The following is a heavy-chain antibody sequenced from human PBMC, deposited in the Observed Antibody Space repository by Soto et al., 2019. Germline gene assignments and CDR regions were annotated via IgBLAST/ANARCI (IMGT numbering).Heavy chain of an antibody. CDR2: ISNDGSRR. Sequence: QVHLVESGGGVVQPGRSLRLSCAASGFTFGNFGIHWVRQAPGKGLEWVADISNDGSRRYYADSVKGRFTISRDNSKNTLYLQMDSLRAEDTAVYFCARGCSGVTNCFYFDFWGQGILVTVSS. V-gene: IGHV3-30*03. CDR3: ARGCSGVTNCFYFDF. CDR1: GFTFGNFG. J-gene: IGHJ4*02. D-gene: IGHD7-27*01.